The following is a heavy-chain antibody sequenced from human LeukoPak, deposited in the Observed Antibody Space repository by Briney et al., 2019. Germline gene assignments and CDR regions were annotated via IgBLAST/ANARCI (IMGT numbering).Heavy chain of an antibody. CDR2: IYYSGST. CDR3: ARFPSGAVAGSWGSD. J-gene: IGHJ4*02. Sequence: SETLSLTCTVSGGSISSSSYYWGWIRQPPGKGLEWIGSIYYSGSTYYNPSLKSRVTISVDTSKNQFSLKLSSVTAADTAVYYCARFPSGAVAGSWGSDWGQGTLVTVSS. CDR1: GGSISSSSYY. D-gene: IGHD6-19*01. V-gene: IGHV4-39*01.